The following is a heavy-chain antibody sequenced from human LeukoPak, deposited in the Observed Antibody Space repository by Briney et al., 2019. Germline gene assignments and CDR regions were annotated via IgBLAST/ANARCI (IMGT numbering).Heavy chain of an antibody. CDR1: GYTFTSHD. Sequence: ASVKVSCKASGYTFTSHDINWVRQATGQGLEWMGWMNPNSGNTGYAQKFQGRVTMTRNTSISTAYMELSSLRSEDTAVYYCARPYDSSGYYYSDAFDIWGQGTMVTVSS. CDR2: MNPNSGNT. V-gene: IGHV1-8*01. CDR3: ARPYDSSGYYYSDAFDI. D-gene: IGHD3-22*01. J-gene: IGHJ3*02.